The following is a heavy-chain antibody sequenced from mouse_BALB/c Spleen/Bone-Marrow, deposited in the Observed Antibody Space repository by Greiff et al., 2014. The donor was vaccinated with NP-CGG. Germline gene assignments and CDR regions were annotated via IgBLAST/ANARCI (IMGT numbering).Heavy chain of an antibody. CDR1: GFAFSSYD. J-gene: IGHJ4*01. D-gene: IGHD2-3*01. V-gene: IGHV5-12-1*01. CDR2: ISHGGGTT. CDR3: TRHGGYYPYYYAMDY. Sequence: EVQRVESGGGLVKPGGSLKLSCAASGFAFSSYDMSWVRQTPEKRLEWVAYISHGGGTTYYSDTVKGRLTISRDNAKNTLYLQMSSLKSEDTAIYYCTRHGGYYPYYYAMDYWGQGTSVTVSS.